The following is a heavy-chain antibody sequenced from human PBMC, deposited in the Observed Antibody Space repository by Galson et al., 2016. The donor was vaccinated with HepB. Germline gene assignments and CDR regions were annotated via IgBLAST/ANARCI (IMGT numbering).Heavy chain of an antibody. CDR1: GGSFSGYY. Sequence: LSLTCAVYGGSFSGYYWSWIRQPPGKGLGWIGEINHSGSTNYNPSLKSRVTISVDTSKNQFSLKLSSVTAADTAVSYCARGDNPDYGDYASAYYYMDVWGEGTTVTVSS. J-gene: IGHJ6*03. V-gene: IGHV4-34*01. D-gene: IGHD4-17*01. CDR3: ARGDNPDYGDYASAYYYMDV. CDR2: INHSGST.